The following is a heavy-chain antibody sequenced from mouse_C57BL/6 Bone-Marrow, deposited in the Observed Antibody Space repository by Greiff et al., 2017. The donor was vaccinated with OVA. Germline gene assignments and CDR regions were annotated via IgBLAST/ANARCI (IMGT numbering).Heavy chain of an antibody. CDR1: GFTFSSYA. Sequence: EVQRVESGEGLVKPGGSLKLSCAASGFTFSSYAMSWVRQTPEKRLEWVAYISSGGDYIYYADTVKGRFTISRDNARKTLYLQMSSLKSEDTAMYYCTREGRNGNYWYFDVWGTGTTVTVSS. CDR3: TREGRNGNYWYFDV. CDR2: ISSGGDYI. D-gene: IGHD2-1*01. J-gene: IGHJ1*03. V-gene: IGHV5-9-1*02.